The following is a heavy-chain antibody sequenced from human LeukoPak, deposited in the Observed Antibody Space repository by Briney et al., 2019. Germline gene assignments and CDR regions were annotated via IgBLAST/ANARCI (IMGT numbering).Heavy chain of an antibody. V-gene: IGHV3-23*01. CDR3: AKAQSLSAAGSGGEEFYFDY. J-gene: IGHJ4*02. Sequence: GGSLRLSCAASGFTFSSYGMNWVRQAPGKGLEWVSGFSGSGGNTYYADSVKGRFTISRDNSKNTLYLQMNSLRAEDTAVYYCAKAQSLSAAGSGGEEFYFDYWGRGTLVTVSS. CDR1: GFTFSSYG. D-gene: IGHD6-13*01. CDR2: FSGSGGNT.